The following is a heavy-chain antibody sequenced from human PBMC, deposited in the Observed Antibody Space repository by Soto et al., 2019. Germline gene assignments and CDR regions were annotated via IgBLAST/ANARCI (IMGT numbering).Heavy chain of an antibody. CDR3: ARGKQQLVRRGSYYFDY. D-gene: IGHD6-13*01. V-gene: IGHV3-20*04. J-gene: IGHJ4*02. CDR2: INWNGGST. Sequence: PGGSLRLSCAASGFTFDDYGMSWVRQAPGKGLEWVSGINWNGGSTGYADSVKGRFTISRDNAKNSLYLQMNSLRAEDTALYYCARGKQQLVRRGSYYFDYWGQGTLVTVSS. CDR1: GFTFDDYG.